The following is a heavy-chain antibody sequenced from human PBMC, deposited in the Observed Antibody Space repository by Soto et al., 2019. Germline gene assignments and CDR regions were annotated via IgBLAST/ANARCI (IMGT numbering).Heavy chain of an antibody. CDR2: ISGSGGST. D-gene: IGHD6-13*01. V-gene: IGHV3-23*01. J-gene: IGHJ4*02. CDR1: GFTFSSYA. Sequence: GSLILSCAASGFTFSSYAMSWVRQAPGKGLAWVSAISGSGGSTYYADSVKGRFTISRDNSKNTLYLQMNSLRAEDTAVYYCAKDRPSGSSSWHVGWTPLFDYWCQGALVTVSS. CDR3: AKDRPSGSSSWHVGWTPLFDY.